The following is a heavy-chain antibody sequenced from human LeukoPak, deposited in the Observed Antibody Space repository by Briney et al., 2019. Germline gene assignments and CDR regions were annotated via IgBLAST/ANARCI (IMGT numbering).Heavy chain of an antibody. Sequence: GASLRLSCAASGFAFSNYAMSWVRQAPGKGLEWVSAITGDGGSTYYADSVKGRFTISRDNSKNTLYLQMNSLRAEDTALYYCAKWGDYDVLTGYYDSDYWGQGTLVTVS. CDR2: ITGDGGST. CDR3: AKWGDYDVLTGYYDSDY. J-gene: IGHJ4*02. D-gene: IGHD3-9*01. V-gene: IGHV3-23*01. CDR1: GFAFSNYA.